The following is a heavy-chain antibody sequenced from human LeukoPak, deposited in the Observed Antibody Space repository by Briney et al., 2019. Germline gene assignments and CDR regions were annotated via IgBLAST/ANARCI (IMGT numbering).Heavy chain of an antibody. CDR3: ARGAYGDYGRGY. D-gene: IGHD4-17*01. V-gene: IGHV3-48*03. J-gene: IGHJ4*02. CDR1: GFTFSSYE. CDR2: IYKSCSST. Sequence: SLRLSFAASGFTFSSYEMNWVRQAPGKGVEGVSYIYKSCSSTYYADSVKGRFTISRDNAKNLLYLQMNSLRAEDTAVYYCARGAYGDYGRGYWGQGTLVTVSS.